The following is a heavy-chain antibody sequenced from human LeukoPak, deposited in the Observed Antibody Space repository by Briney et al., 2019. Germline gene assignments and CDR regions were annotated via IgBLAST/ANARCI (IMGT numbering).Heavy chain of an antibody. CDR1: GYTFTSYG. CDR3: ARAANHFWSGYLAGGNMDV. V-gene: IGHV1-18*04. CDR2: ISAYNGNT. J-gene: IGHJ6*03. Sequence: GASVKVSCKASGYTFTSYGITWVRQAPGQGLEWVGWISAYNGNTNYEQKLQGRVTMTTDTSTSTAYMERRSLRSDDTAVYYCARAANHFWSGYLAGGNMDVWGKGTTVTVSS. D-gene: IGHD3-3*02.